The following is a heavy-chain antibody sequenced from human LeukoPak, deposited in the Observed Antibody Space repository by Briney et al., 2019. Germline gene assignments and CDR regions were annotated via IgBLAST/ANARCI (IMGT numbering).Heavy chain of an antibody. D-gene: IGHD3-3*01. V-gene: IGHV4-59*12. CDR1: GGSISSYY. J-gene: IGHJ4*02. CDR3: ARGNLLWSGIDY. Sequence: SETLSLTCTVSGGSISSYYWSWIRQPPGKGLEWIGYIYYSGSTNYNPSLKSRVTMSVDTSKNQFSLKLSSVTAADTAVYYCARGNLLWSGIDYWGQGTLVTISS. CDR2: IYYSGST.